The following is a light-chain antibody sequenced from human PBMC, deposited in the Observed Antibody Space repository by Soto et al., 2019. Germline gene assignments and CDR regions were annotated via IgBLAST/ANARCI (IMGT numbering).Light chain of an antibody. CDR2: GNT. Sequence: QSVLTQPPSVSGAPGQRVTISCTGSTSNIGAGHDVHWYQQLPGTAPKLLIYGNTNRPAGVPDRFSGSRSGTSASLAITGLQPIDEAYYYCQSYDSSLSGHWVFGRGTKLTVL. CDR3: QSYDSSLSGHWV. J-gene: IGLJ3*02. CDR1: TSNIGAGHD. V-gene: IGLV1-40*01.